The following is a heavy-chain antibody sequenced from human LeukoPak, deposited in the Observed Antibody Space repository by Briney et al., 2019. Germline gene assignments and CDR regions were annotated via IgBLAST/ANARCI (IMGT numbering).Heavy chain of an antibody. V-gene: IGHV1-2*02. CDR3: ATQWGYYGDYEVGGAFDI. D-gene: IGHD4-17*01. Sequence: ASVKVSCKASGYTFTGYYMHWVRQAPGQGLEWMGWINPNSGGTNYAQKFQGRVTMTRGKSISTVYMALSRLRSDDTAVYYCATQWGYYGDYEVGGAFDIWGQGTMVTVSS. CDR1: GYTFTGYY. J-gene: IGHJ3*02. CDR2: INPNSGGT.